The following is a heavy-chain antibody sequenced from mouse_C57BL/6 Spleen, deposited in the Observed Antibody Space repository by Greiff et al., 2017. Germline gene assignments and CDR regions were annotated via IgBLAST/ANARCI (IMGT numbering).Heavy chain of an antibody. CDR1: GFTFSDSG. J-gene: IGHJ4*01. V-gene: IGHV5-17*01. CDR2: ISSGSSTI. D-gene: IGHD4-1*01. Sequence: EVKVVESGGCLVKPGGSLKLSCAASGFTFSDSGLHWVRQAPEKGLEWVAYISSGSSTIYYADTVKGRFTISRDNAKNTLFLQMTSLRSDDTAMYYCARLGLAMDYWGQGTSVTVSS. CDR3: ARLGLAMDY.